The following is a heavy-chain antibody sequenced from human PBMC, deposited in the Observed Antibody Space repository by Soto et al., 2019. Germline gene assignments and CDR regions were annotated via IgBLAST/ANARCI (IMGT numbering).Heavy chain of an antibody. CDR1: RGTFSSYA. D-gene: IGHD2-21*02. CDR2: IIPIFGTA. V-gene: IGHV1-69*13. CDR3: ASGDVVVTARLFDP. J-gene: IGHJ5*02. Sequence: GASVKVSCKASRGTFSSYAFSWVRQAPGRGLEWMVGIIPIFGTANYAQKWPGRVTIAADESTSTAYMELISLRSEDTAVSYCASGDVVVTARLFDPCGQGSLVSVSS.